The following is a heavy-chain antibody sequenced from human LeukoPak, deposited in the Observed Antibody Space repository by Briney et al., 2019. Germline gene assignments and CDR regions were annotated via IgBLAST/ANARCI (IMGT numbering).Heavy chain of an antibody. J-gene: IGHJ4*02. D-gene: IGHD6-19*01. CDR2: IYHSGST. Sequence: SETLSLTCTVSGGSISSGGYYWSWIRQPPGKGLEWIGYIYHSGSTYYNPSLKSRVTISVDTSKNQFSLKLSSVTAADTAVYYCARGLAVALFHWGQGTLVTVSS. CDR1: GGSISSGGYY. CDR3: ARGLAVALFH. V-gene: IGHV4-30-2*01.